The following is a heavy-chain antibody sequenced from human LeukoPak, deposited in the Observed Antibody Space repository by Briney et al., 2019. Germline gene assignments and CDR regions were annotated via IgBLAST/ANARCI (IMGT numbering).Heavy chain of an antibody. J-gene: IGHJ4*02. CDR2: IKQDGSET. CDR1: GFSISTYW. Sequence: GGSLRLSCAASGFSISTYWMNWVRQAPGKGREWVAAIKQDGSETLYVDFGKGPFTISRDNAKNSLYLQMNSLRAEDTAVYYCSGGSGWLTDSWGQGNLVTVSS. D-gene: IGHD6-19*01. V-gene: IGHV3-7*04. CDR3: SGGSGWLTDS.